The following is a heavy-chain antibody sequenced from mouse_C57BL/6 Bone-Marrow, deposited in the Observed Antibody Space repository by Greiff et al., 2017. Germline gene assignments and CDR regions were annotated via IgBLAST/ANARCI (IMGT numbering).Heavy chain of an antibody. J-gene: IGHJ1*03. D-gene: IGHD1-1*01. V-gene: IGHV1-64*01. CDR1: GYTFTSYW. CDR3: ARQDLTVASRGFDV. Sequence: VQLQQPGAELVKPGASVKLSCKASGYTFTSYWMHWVKQRPGQGLEWIGMIHPNSGSTNYNEKFKSKATLTVDKSSSTAYMQLSSLTSEYSAVYYCARQDLTVASRGFDVWGTGTTVTVSS. CDR2: IHPNSGST.